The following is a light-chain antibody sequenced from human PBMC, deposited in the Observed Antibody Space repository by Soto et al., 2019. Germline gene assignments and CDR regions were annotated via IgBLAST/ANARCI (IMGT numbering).Light chain of an antibody. V-gene: IGKV3-20*01. Sequence: EILLTQSPGTLSLSPGERATLSCRASQSVSSSYLAWYQQKPGQAPRLLTYGASSRATGIPDRFSGSGSGTDFTLTISRLESEDFAVYYCQQYGSSPGTFGQGTKVDIK. CDR1: QSVSSSY. J-gene: IGKJ1*01. CDR3: QQYGSSPGT. CDR2: GAS.